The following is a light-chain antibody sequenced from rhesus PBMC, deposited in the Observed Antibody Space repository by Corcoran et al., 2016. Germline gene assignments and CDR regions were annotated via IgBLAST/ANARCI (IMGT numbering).Light chain of an antibody. V-gene: IGKV1-22*01. Sequence: DIQMTQSPSSLSASVGDTVTITCRASQSISSWLAWYQQKPVKAPNLLIYKASTLQSGVPSRFSGSGSGTDFTLTISSLQSEDFSTYYCQQYNSSPYSFGQGTKVEIK. CDR2: KAS. CDR3: QQYNSSPYS. CDR1: QSISSW. J-gene: IGKJ2*01.